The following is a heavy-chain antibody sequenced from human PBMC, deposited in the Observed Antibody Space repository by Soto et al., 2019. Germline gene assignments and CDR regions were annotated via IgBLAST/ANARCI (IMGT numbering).Heavy chain of an antibody. D-gene: IGHD2-21*01. J-gene: IGHJ4*02. CDR2: IHNSAST. CDR3: GRVVIAATPHRDVDY. CDR1: GGSVSSTNYY. V-gene: IGHV4-39*01. Sequence: SETLSLTCPVSGGSVSSTNYYWGWIRQPPGKGLEWIGSIHNSASTYYNPSLKSRVTISVDTSRNQFSLNLNSVTAADTAMYYCGRVVIAATPHRDVDYWGQGTLVTV.